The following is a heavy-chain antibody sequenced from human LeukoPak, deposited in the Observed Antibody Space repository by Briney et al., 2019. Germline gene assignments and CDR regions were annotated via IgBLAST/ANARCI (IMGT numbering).Heavy chain of an antibody. CDR2: ISSSGSTI. D-gene: IGHD3-22*01. CDR3: AREGQGDSSGYYSYYYYYGMDV. Sequence: PGGSLRLSCAASGFTFSSYEMHWVRQAPGKGLEWVSYISSSGSTIYYADSVKGRFTISRDNAKNSLYLQMDSLRAEDTAVYYCAREGQGDSSGYYSYYYYYGMDVWGQGTTVTVS. J-gene: IGHJ6*02. V-gene: IGHV3-48*03. CDR1: GFTFSSYE.